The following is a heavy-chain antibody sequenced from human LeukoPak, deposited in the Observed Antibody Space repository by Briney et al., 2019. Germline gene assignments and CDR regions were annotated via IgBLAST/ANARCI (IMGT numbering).Heavy chain of an antibody. CDR1: GFTFNSYA. V-gene: IGHV3-33*08. J-gene: IGHJ4*02. CDR3: ARDGYGHGSLDY. D-gene: IGHD5-18*01. Sequence: GGSLRLSCAASGFTFNSYAMSWVRQAPGKGLEWVAVIWYDGSNENYADSVKGRFSISRDGSKNTLDLQINSLRDEDTAVYYCARDGYGHGSLDYWGQGTLVSVSS. CDR2: IWYDGSNE.